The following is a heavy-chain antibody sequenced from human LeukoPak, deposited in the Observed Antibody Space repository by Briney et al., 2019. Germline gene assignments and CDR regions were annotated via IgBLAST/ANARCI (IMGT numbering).Heavy chain of an antibody. CDR2: INGHGSST. D-gene: IGHD6-19*01. CDR3: ASPIAVAGKGAFDI. CDR1: GFTFNIYS. Sequence: GGSLRLSCAASGFTFNIYSMNWVRQAPGKGLVWVSRINGHGSSTNYADSVEGRFTISRDNAKNTLYLQMNSLRAEDSAVYYCASPIAVAGKGAFDIWGQGTMVTVSS. V-gene: IGHV3-74*01. J-gene: IGHJ3*02.